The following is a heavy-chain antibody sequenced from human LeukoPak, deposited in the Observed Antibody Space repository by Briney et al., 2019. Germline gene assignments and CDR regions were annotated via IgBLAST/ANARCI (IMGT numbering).Heavy chain of an antibody. CDR2: ISGSGGNT. J-gene: IGHJ4*02. V-gene: IGHV3-23*01. D-gene: IGHD3-22*01. CDR1: GFTFSSYA. CDR3: AKDVDSSGYYLSFDY. Sequence: GESLKISCAASGFTFSSYAMSWVRQAPGRGLEWVSAISGSGGNTYYADSVKGRFTLSRDNSKNTLYLQMNSLRAEDTAVYYCAKDVDSSGYYLSFDYWGQGTLVTVSS.